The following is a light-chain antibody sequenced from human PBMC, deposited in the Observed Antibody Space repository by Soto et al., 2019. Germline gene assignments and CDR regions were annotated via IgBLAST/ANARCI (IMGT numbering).Light chain of an antibody. Sequence: QSVLTQPASVSGSPGQSITISCTGTSSDVGGYNYVSWYQQHPGKAPKLMIYDVSNRPSGVSNRFSGSKSGNTASLTISGLQAEDEADYCCSSYTSSSNPYVFGTGTKVTVL. V-gene: IGLV2-14*01. CDR3: SSYTSSSNPYV. J-gene: IGLJ1*01. CDR2: DVS. CDR1: SSDVGGYNY.